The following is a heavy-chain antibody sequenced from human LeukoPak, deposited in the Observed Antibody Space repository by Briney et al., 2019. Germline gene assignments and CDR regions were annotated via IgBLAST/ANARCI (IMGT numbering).Heavy chain of an antibody. CDR1: GDSVSSNSAA. CDR2: TYYRSRWYN. Sequence: SQTLSLTCAISGDSVSSNSAAWNWIRQSPSRGLEWLGRTYYRSRWYNDYAVSVKSRITINPDTSKNQFSLQLNSVTPEDTAVYYCARDEGVGAAAYYYYGMDVWGQGTTVTVSS. J-gene: IGHJ6*02. V-gene: IGHV6-1*01. CDR3: ARDEGVGAAAYYYYGMDV. D-gene: IGHD2-2*01.